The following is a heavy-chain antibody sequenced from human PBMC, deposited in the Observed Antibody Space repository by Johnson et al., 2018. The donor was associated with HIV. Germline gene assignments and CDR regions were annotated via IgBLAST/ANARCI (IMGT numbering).Heavy chain of an antibody. D-gene: IGHD6-19*01. CDR3: AKDLRLSSGQWLVQGGAFDI. Sequence: VQLVESGGGLVQSGGSLRLSCEASGFTFDDYAMHWVRQAPGKGLEWVSVISWISGTIGYADSVKGRFTISRDNAKKSLYLKMERLRAEDTALYYCAKDLRLSSGQWLVQGGAFDIWGKGTMVTVSS. J-gene: IGHJ3*02. CDR1: GFTFDDYA. CDR2: ISWISGTI. V-gene: IGHV3-9*01.